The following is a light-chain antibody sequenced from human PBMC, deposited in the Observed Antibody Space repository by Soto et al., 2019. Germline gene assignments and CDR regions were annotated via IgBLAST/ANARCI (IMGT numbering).Light chain of an antibody. CDR3: QQFGSSSWT. Sequence: ESVLTQAPGTLSLFTGEKATLSCRACQSVSSSYLAWYQQKPGQAPRLLIYGASGRATGIPDRFSGSGSGTDFTLTVSRLEPEDFAVYYCQQFGSSSWTFGQGTKV. CDR1: QSVSSSY. CDR2: GAS. V-gene: IGKV3-20*01. J-gene: IGKJ1*01.